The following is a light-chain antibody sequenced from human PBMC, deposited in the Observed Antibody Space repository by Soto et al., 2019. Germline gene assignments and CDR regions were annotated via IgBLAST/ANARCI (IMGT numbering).Light chain of an antibody. J-gene: IGLJ1*01. Sequence: ALTQPASVSGSPGQSIAVSCTGTNSDVGAYNFVSWYQQYPGKAPKLIIHEVNNRPSGVSDRFSGSKSGNTASLTISGLQADDEADYYCSSFITYNTRAFGTGTKVTVL. CDR3: SSFITYNTRA. CDR2: EVN. CDR1: NSDVGAYNF. V-gene: IGLV2-14*01.